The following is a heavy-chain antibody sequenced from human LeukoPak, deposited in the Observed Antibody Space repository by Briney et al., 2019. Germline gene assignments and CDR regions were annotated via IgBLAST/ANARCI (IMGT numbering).Heavy chain of an antibody. CDR3: ARTPYHDSSGFDHFNY. V-gene: IGHV1-18*01. Sequence: ASVKVSCKASGYTFTSYGISWVRQAPGQGLEWMGWISAYNGNTNYAQKLQGRVTMTTDTSTSTAYMELRSLRSDDTAVYYCARTPYHDSSGFDHFNYWGQGTLVTVSS. D-gene: IGHD3-22*01. CDR1: GYTFTSYG. CDR2: ISAYNGNT. J-gene: IGHJ4*02.